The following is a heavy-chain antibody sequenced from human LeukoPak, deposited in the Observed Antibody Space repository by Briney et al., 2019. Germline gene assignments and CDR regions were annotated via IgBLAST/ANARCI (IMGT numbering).Heavy chain of an antibody. J-gene: IGHJ4*02. D-gene: IGHD3-16*01. CDR1: GESFSGYY. V-gene: IGHV4-34*01. CDR2: INHSGST. CDR3: ARGEISVGGFDY. Sequence: PSETLSLTCAVYGESFSGYYWSWIRQPPGKGLEWIGEINHSGSTNYNPSLKSRVTISVDTSKNQFSLKLSSVTAADTAVYYCARGEISVGGFDYWGQGTLVTVSS.